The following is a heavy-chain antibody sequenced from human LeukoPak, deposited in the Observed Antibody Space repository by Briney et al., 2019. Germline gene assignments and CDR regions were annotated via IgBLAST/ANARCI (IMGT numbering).Heavy chain of an antibody. Sequence: KPSETLSLTCAVYGGSFSGYYWSWIRQPPGKGLEWIGEINHSGSTNYNPSLKSRVTISVDTSKNQFSLKLSSVTAADTAVYYCARNSGPWSGYSYYFDYWGQGTLVTVSS. V-gene: IGHV4-34*01. CDR3: ARNSGPWSGYSYYFDY. CDR1: GGSFSGYY. J-gene: IGHJ4*02. D-gene: IGHD3-3*01. CDR2: INHSGST.